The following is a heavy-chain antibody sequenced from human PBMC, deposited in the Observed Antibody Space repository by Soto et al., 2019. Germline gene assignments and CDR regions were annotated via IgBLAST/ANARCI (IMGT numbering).Heavy chain of an antibody. Sequence: SETLSLTCAVYGGSFSGYYWSWIRQPPGKGLEWIGEINHSGSTNYSPSLKSRVTISVDTSKNQFSLKLSSVTAADTAVYYCARGSIWFGGTKGMDVWGQGTTVTVSS. CDR2: INHSGST. V-gene: IGHV4-34*01. CDR1: GGSFSGYY. CDR3: ARGSIWFGGTKGMDV. D-gene: IGHD3-10*01. J-gene: IGHJ6*02.